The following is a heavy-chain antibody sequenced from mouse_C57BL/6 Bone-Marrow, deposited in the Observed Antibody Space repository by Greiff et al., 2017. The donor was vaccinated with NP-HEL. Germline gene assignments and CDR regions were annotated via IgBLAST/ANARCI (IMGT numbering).Heavy chain of an antibody. J-gene: IGHJ4*01. V-gene: IGHV1-74*01. CDR3: AIQLRLRSLYYAMDY. CDR2: LHPSASDT. CDR1: GYTFTSYW. Sequence: QVQLQQSGAELVKPGASVKVSCKASGYTFTSYWMHWVKQRPGQGLEWIGRLHPSASDTNYNQKFKGKATLTVYKSSSTAYMQLSSLTSEDSAVYYCAIQLRLRSLYYAMDYWGQGTSVTVSS. D-gene: IGHD3-2*02.